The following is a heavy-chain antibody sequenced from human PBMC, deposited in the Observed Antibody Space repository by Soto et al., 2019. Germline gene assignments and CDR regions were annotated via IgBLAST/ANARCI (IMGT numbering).Heavy chain of an antibody. CDR2: IIPIFGTA. V-gene: IGHV1-69*01. CDR1: GGTFSSYA. CDR3: ASAGYYYDSSGYYPEYFDY. J-gene: IGHJ4*02. D-gene: IGHD3-22*01. Sequence: QVQLVQSGAEVKKPGSSVKVSCKASGGTFSSYAISWVRQTPGQGLEWMGGIIPIFGTANYAQKFQGRVTITADESTSTAYMELSSLRSEDKAVYYCASAGYYYDSSGYYPEYFDYWGQGTLVTVSS.